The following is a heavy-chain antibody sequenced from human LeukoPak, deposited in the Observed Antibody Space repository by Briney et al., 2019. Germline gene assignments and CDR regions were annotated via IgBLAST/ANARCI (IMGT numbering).Heavy chain of an antibody. V-gene: IGHV1-2*06. CDR3: AREPTYYDFWSGYYDAFDI. D-gene: IGHD3-3*01. Sequence: ASVKVSCKASGYTFTGYYMHWVRQAPGQGLEWMGRINPNSGATNYAQKFQGRVTMTRDTSISTAYMELSRLRSDDTAVYYCAREPTYYDFWSGYYDAFDIWGQGTMVTVSS. J-gene: IGHJ3*02. CDR1: GYTFTGYY. CDR2: INPNSGAT.